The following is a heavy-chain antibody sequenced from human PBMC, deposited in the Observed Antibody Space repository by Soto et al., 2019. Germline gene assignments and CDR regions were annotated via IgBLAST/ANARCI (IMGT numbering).Heavy chain of an antibody. CDR1: GCSISSGDYY. J-gene: IGHJ5*02. Sequence: PSETLSLTCTVSGCSISSGDYYWSWNRQPPGKGLEWIGYIYYSGSTYYNPSLKSRVTISVDTSKNQFSLKLSSVTAADTAVYYCAGSMVRREYWFDPWGQGTLVTVSS. CDR3: AGSMVRREYWFDP. CDR2: IYYSGST. D-gene: IGHD3-10*01. V-gene: IGHV4-30-4*01.